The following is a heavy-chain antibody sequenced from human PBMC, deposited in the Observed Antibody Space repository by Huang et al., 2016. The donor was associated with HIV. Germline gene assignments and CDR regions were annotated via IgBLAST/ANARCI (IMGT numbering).Heavy chain of an antibody. J-gene: IGHJ4*02. CDR2: INHSEST. V-gene: IGHV4-34*01. CDR3: ASLFFDY. CDR1: GGSFSGYY. Sequence: VQLQQWGAGVLKHSETLSLTCAVYGGSFSGYYWSWIRQSPGKGLEWIGLINHSESTNYKPCLKSRVPMSVDTSKNKLSRKLRSMTAAETAVYYNASLFFDYWGQRILVTVSS.